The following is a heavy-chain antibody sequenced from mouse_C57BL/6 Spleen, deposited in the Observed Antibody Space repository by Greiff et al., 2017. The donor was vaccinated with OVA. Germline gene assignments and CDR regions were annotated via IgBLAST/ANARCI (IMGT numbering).Heavy chain of an antibody. CDR1: GFTFSDYG. CDR2: ISSGSSTI. Sequence: EVHLVESGGGLVKPGGSLKLSCAASGFTFSDYGMHWVRQAPEKGLEWVAYISSGSSTIYYADTVKGRVTISRDNAKNTLFLQMTSLRSEDTAMYYCARSYYYGSSYSYFDVWGTGTTVTVSS. J-gene: IGHJ1*03. D-gene: IGHD1-1*01. V-gene: IGHV5-17*01. CDR3: ARSYYYGSSYSYFDV.